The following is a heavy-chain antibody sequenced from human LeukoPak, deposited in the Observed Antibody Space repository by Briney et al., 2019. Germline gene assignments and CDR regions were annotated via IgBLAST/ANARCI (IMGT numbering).Heavy chain of an antibody. CDR1: GFTFSDYP. D-gene: IGHD2-2*01. V-gene: IGHV3-15*01. Sequence: GGSLRLSCAASGFTFSDYPMSWIRQAPGKGLEWVGRIKSKTAGGTTDYAAPGKGRFTISRDDSKNKLDLQMNSLKTGDTAVYYCTTDIRYQLLWYYFDYWGQGTLVTVSS. J-gene: IGHJ4*02. CDR3: TTDIRYQLLWYYFDY. CDR2: IKSKTAGGTT.